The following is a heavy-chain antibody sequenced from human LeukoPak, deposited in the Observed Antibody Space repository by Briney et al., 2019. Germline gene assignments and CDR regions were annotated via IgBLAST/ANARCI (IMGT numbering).Heavy chain of an antibody. CDR2: ILNDGSQE. D-gene: IGHD3-10*02. J-gene: IGHJ4*02. Sequence: GGSLRLSCAASGFTFSSYGMHWVRQAPGKGLEWVAVILNDGSQEKYADSVKGRFTISRDNSKNTLFLQMNSLRAEDTAVYYCARDYVTMAPDYGGPGTLVTVSS. V-gene: IGHV3-33*01. CDR3: ARDYVTMAPDY. CDR1: GFTFSSYG.